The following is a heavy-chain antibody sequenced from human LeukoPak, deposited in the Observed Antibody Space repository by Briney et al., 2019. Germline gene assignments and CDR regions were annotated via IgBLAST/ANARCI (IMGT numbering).Heavy chain of an antibody. Sequence: GESLRLSCAASGFTFSSYAMHWVRQAPGKGLEWVAIIWSDGNNKYYADSVEGRFTISRDTSKNTLFLQMNSLRAEDTAVYYCAKSRWETYAVRAFDIWGQGTMVTVSS. V-gene: IGHV3-33*06. CDR2: IWSDGNNK. CDR3: AKSRWETYAVRAFDI. CDR1: GFTFSSYA. D-gene: IGHD1-26*01. J-gene: IGHJ3*02.